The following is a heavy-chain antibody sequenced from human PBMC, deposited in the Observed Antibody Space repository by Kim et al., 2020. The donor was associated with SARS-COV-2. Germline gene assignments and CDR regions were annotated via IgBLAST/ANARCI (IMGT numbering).Heavy chain of an antibody. Sequence: ASVKVSCKASGYTFNHFGMSWVRQAPGQGLEWLGWISAYNGNTKYAQNLQGRVTLTTDTSTGTAYMELRSLKLDDTAIYYCVRDVVVVGAITFDYWGQGTLVTVSS. CDR1: GYTFNHFG. CDR2: ISAYNGNT. V-gene: IGHV1-18*04. J-gene: IGHJ4*02. CDR3: VRDVVVVGAITFDY. D-gene: IGHD2-21*01.